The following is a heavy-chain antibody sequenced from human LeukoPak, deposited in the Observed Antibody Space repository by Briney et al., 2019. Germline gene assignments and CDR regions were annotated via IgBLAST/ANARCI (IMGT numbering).Heavy chain of an antibody. CDR3: ARGQGYYYDSSGPTGWFDP. CDR2: TYYRSKWYN. J-gene: IGHJ5*02. Sequence: SQTLSLTCAISGDSVSSNSAAWNWIRQSPSRGLEWLARTYYRSKWYNVYAVSVKSRITINPDTSKNQFSLQLNSVTPEDTAVYYCARGQGYYYDSSGPTGWFDPWAREPWSPSPQ. V-gene: IGHV6-1*01. D-gene: IGHD3-22*01. CDR1: GDSVSSNSAA.